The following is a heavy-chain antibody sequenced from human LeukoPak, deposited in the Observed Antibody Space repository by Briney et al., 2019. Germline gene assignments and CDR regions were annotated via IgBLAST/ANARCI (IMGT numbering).Heavy chain of an antibody. CDR1: GYTFTGYY. CDR2: INTNSGAT. CDR3: AIGITMIVVVMDY. Sequence: ASVKVSCKASGYTFTGYYIHWVRQAPGQGLEWMGWINTNSGATNYAQKFQDRVTMTRDTSISTAYMELSSLRSEDTAVYYCAIGITMIVVVMDYWGQGTLVTVSS. J-gene: IGHJ4*02. V-gene: IGHV1-2*02. D-gene: IGHD3-22*01.